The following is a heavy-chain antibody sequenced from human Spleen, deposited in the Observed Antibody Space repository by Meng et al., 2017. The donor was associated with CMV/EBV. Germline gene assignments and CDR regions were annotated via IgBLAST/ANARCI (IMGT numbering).Heavy chain of an antibody. CDR1: GGSISSYY. D-gene: IGHD1-26*01. CDR2: IFNAGSA. CDR3: VAYLVGIGGRGS. V-gene: IGHV4-59*03. Sequence: SETLSLTCTVSGGSISSYYWSWIRQPPGKGLEWIGQIFNAGSATYNPSLKSRVTISADTSKNQFSLKLASVTAADTAVYFCVAYLVGIGGRGSWGQGTLVTVSS. J-gene: IGHJ5*02.